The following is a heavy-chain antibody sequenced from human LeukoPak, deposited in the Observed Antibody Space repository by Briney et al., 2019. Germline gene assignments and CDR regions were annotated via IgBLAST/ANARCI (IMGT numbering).Heavy chain of an antibody. CDR2: INWNGGGA. J-gene: IGHJ6*02. V-gene: IGHV3-9*01. CDR3: AKHMRATNTYSFFGLDV. CDR1: GFTFKDYG. Sequence: GGSLRLSCAATGFTFKDYGMHWVRQPPGKGLEWVSSINWNGGGADYADSVKGRFTISRDNAKNSLYLQLSSLRPEDTALYYCAKHMRATNTYSFFGLDVWGQGTTVTVSS. D-gene: IGHD1-26*01.